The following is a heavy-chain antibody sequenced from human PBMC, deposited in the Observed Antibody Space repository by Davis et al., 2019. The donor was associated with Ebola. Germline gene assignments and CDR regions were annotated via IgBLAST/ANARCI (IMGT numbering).Heavy chain of an antibody. CDR2: ISAYNGNT. Sequence: ASVKVSCKASGYTFTSYGISWVRQAPGQGLEWMGWISAYNGNTNYAQKLQGRVTMTTDTSTSTAYMELRSLRSDDTAVYYCAREEHDYGGNSFDYWAREPWSPSPQ. V-gene: IGHV1-18*01. J-gene: IGHJ4*02. CDR1: GYTFTSYG. CDR3: AREEHDYGGNSFDY. D-gene: IGHD4-23*01.